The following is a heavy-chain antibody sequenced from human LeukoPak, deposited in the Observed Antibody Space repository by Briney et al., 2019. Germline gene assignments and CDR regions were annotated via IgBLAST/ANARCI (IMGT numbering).Heavy chain of an antibody. J-gene: IGHJ4*02. CDR3: AKGIRDGRYFDY. V-gene: IGHV4-39*01. CDR2: IFYSGST. CDR1: GGSISSTTYY. D-gene: IGHD6-13*01. Sequence: SETLSLTCTVSGGSISSTTYYWGWIRQPPGKGLEWIGTIFYSGSTYYNPSLKSRVTISVDTSKNQFSLKLSSVTAADTAVYYCAKGIRDGRYFDYWGQGTLVTVSS.